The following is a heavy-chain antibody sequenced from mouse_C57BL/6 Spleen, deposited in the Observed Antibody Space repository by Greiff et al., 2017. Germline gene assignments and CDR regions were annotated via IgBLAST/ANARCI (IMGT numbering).Heavy chain of an antibody. Sequence: QVQLQQSGAELVKPGASVKLSCKASGYTFTEYTIHWVKQRSGQGLEWIGWFNPGSGSIKYNEKFKDKATLTADKSSSTVYMQLSGLTAEDSAVYFCARHEPVDLYFDVWGTGTTVTVSS. CDR3: ARHEPVDLYFDV. CDR1: GYTFTEYT. J-gene: IGHJ1*03. V-gene: IGHV1-62-2*01. D-gene: IGHD1-1*01. CDR2: FNPGSGSI.